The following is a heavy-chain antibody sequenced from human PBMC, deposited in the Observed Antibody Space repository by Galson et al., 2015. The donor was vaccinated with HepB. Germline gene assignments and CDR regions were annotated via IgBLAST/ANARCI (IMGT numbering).Heavy chain of an antibody. CDR2: ISYDGSNK. CDR3: ARAKGWSGLRLGAGCFDY. J-gene: IGHJ4*02. Sequence: SLRLSCAASGFTFRSYAMHWVRQAPGKGLEWVSVISYDGSNKSYADSVKGRFTISRDNSKNTLYLQMNSLKAEDTAVYYCARAKGWSGLRLGAGCFDYWGQGTLVTVAS. V-gene: IGHV3-30*04. D-gene: IGHD5-12*01. CDR1: GFTFRSYA.